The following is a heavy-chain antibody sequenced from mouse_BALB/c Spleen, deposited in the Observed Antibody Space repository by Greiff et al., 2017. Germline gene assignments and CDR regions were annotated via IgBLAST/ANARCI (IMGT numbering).Heavy chain of an antibody. V-gene: IGHV5-12-1*01. CDR1: GFAFCSYD. Sequence: EVQVVESGGGLVKPGGSLKLSCAASGFAFCSYDMSWVRQTPEKRLEWVAYISSGGGSTYYPDTVKGRFTISRDNAKNTLYLQMSSLKSEDTAMYYCARPPYYGSSYVGTYWGQGTLVTVSA. CDR2: ISSGGGST. CDR3: ARPPYYGSSYVGTY. D-gene: IGHD1-1*01. J-gene: IGHJ3*01.